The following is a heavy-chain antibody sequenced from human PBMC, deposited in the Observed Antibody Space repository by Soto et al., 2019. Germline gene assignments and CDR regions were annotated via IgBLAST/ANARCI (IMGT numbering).Heavy chain of an antibody. CDR1: GGSISSYY. CDR3: ARGNTYYDFWSGYYTHNWFDP. Sequence: PSETLSLTCTVSGGSISSYYWSWIRQPPGKGLEWIGYIYYSGSTNYNPSLKSRVTISVDTSKNQFSLKLSSVTAADTAVYYCARGNTYYDFWSGYYTHNWFDPWGQGTLVTVS. CDR2: IYYSGST. V-gene: IGHV4-59*01. J-gene: IGHJ5*02. D-gene: IGHD3-3*01.